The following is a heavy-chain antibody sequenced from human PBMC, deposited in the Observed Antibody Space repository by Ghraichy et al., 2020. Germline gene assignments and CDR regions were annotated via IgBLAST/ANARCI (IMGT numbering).Heavy chain of an antibody. CDR1: GGSFSGYY. CDR2: INHSGST. V-gene: IGHV4-34*01. J-gene: IGHJ4*02. D-gene: IGHD5-18*01. Sequence: TCAVYGGSFSGYYWSWIRQPPGKGLEWIGEINHSGSTNYNPSLKSRVTISVDTSKNQFSLKLSSVTAADTAVYYCATASRGYSYGRTLDYWGQGTLVTVSS. CDR3: ATASRGYSYGRTLDY.